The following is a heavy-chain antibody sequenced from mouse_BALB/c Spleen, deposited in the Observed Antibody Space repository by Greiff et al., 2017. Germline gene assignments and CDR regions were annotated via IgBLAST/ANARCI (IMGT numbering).Heavy chain of an antibody. CDR2: IWSGGST. D-gene: IGHD2-1*01. V-gene: IGHV2-2*02. CDR3: ARSYGNYAAWFAY. CDR1: GFSLTSYG. Sequence: VQLQESGPGLVQPSQSLSITCTVSGFSLTSYGVHWVRQSPGKGLEWLGVIWSGGSTDYNAAFISRLSISKDNSKSQVFFKMNSLQANDTAIYYCARSYGNYAAWFAYWGQGTLVTVSA. J-gene: IGHJ3*01.